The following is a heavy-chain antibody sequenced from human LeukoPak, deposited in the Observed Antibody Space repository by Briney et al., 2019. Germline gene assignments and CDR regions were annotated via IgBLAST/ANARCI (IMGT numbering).Heavy chain of an antibody. CDR3: XXXXXXXXXTSCYLPAPMDV. J-gene: IGHJ6*02. CDR1: GFTFSSYS. V-gene: IGHV3-48*01. Sequence: GGSLRLSCAASGFTFSSYSMNWVRQAPGKGLEWVSYISSSSSTIYYADSVKGRFTISRDNAKNSLYLQMNSLRAEDTAVYYRXXXXXXXXXTSCYLPAPMDVWGQGTTVTVSS. CDR2: ISSSSSTI. D-gene: IGHD2-2*01.